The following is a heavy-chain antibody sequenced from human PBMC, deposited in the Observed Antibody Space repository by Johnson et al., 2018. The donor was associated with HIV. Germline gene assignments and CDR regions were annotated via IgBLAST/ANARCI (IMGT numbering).Heavy chain of an antibody. CDR1: GFRFSTYA. V-gene: IGHV3-30-3*01. Sequence: QMLLVESGGGVVQPGRSLRLSCAASGFRFSTYALHWVHQTPGKGLEWVAVISYDGSNKYYADSVKGRFTISRDNAKKSLYLQMNSLRTEDTAVYYCARPQVVAAGRVVGNVESGDEAFDIWGQGTMVTVSS. CDR3: ARPQVVAAGRVVGNVESGDEAFDI. CDR2: ISYDGSNK. D-gene: IGHD2-15*01. J-gene: IGHJ3*02.